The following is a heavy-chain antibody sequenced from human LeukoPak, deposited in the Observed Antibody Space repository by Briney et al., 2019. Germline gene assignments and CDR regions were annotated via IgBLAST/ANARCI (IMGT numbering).Heavy chain of an antibody. J-gene: IGHJ3*02. Sequence: PSETLSLTCTVSGGSISSYYWSWIRQPPGKGLEWIGYIYYSGSTYYNPSLRSRITISLDTSKKQFSLKVSSVTAADTAIYYCARGHGREATTGGDAFDIWGQGTMVTVSS. V-gene: IGHV4-59*08. CDR3: ARGHGREATTGGDAFDI. CDR1: GGSISSYY. CDR2: IYYSGST. D-gene: IGHD1-1*01.